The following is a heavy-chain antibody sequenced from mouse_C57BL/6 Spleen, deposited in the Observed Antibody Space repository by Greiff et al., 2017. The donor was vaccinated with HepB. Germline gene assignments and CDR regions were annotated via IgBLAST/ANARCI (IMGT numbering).Heavy chain of an antibody. V-gene: IGHV1-82*01. D-gene: IGHD2-4*01. CDR3: ARGYDYDVGGYAMDY. CDR1: GYAFSSSW. J-gene: IGHJ4*01. CDR2: IYPGDGDT. Sequence: VQLQQSGPELVKPGASVKISCKASGYAFSSSWMNWVKQRPGKGLEWIGRIYPGDGDTNYNGKFKGKATLTAHKSSSTAYMQLSSLTSEDSAVYFCARGYDYDVGGYAMDYWGQGTSVTVSS.